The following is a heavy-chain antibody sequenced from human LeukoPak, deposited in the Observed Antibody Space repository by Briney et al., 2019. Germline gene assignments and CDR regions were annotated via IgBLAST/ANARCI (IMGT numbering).Heavy chain of an antibody. CDR2: MNPNSGNT. Sequence: AASVKVSCKASGYTFTSYDINWVRQATGQGLEWMGWMNPNSGNTGYAQKFQGRVTMARNTSISTAYMELSSLRSEDTAVYYCARGRRPNMVRGVKSWFDPWGQGTLVTVSS. CDR3: ARGRRPNMVRGVKSWFDP. J-gene: IGHJ5*02. CDR1: GYTFTSYD. D-gene: IGHD3-10*01. V-gene: IGHV1-8*01.